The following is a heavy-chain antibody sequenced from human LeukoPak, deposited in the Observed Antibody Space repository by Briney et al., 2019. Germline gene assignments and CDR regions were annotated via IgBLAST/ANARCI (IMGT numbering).Heavy chain of an antibody. J-gene: IGHJ6*02. V-gene: IGHV3-23*01. CDR3: AKDKGWVTYYYYYGMDV. CDR1: GFTFSSYA. D-gene: IGHD5-18*01. CDR2: IRGSGGST. Sequence: PGGSLRLSCAASGFTFSSYAMSWVRQAPGKGLEWVSAIRGSGGSTYYADSVKGRFTISRDNSKNTLYLQMNSLRAEDTAVYYCAKDKGWVTYYYYYGMDVWGQGTTVTVSS.